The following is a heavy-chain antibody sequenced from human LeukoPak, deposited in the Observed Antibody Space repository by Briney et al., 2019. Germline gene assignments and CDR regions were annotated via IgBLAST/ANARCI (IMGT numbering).Heavy chain of an antibody. CDR3: ARDRYCSSTSCSQYYYYGMDV. V-gene: IGHV3-21*01. D-gene: IGHD2-2*01. CDR1: GFTFSSYS. CDR2: ISSSSSYI. Sequence: SGGSLRLSCAASGFTFSSYSMNWVRLAPGKGLEWVSSISSSSSYIYYADSVKGRFTISRDNAKNSLYLQMNSLRAEDTAVYYCARDRYCSSTSCSQYYYYGMDVWGKGTTVTVSS. J-gene: IGHJ6*04.